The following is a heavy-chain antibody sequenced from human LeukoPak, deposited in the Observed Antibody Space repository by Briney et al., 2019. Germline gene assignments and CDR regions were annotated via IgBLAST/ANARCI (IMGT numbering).Heavy chain of an antibody. CDR1: GGSFSSSSYY. V-gene: IGHV4-39*07. CDR3: ARFIKSSSWFSVPNPWAAYYFDY. Sequence: SETLSLTCTVSGGSFSSSSYYWSWIRQPPGKGLEWIGEINHSGSTNYNPSLKSRVTISVDTSKNQFSLKLSSVTAADTAVYYCARFIKSSSWFSVPNPWAAYYFDYWGQGTLVTVSS. CDR2: INHSGST. J-gene: IGHJ4*02. D-gene: IGHD6-13*01.